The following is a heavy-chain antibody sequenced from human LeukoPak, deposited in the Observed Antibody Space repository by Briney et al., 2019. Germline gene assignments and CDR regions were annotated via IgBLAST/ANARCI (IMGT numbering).Heavy chain of an antibody. CDR3: ASAIVGATFYYYGMDV. J-gene: IGHJ6*02. CDR2: INSDGSST. Sequence: GGSLRLSCAASGFTFSSYWMHWVRQAPGKGLVWVSRINSDGSSTSYADSVKGRFTISRDNAKNTLYLQMNSLRAEDTAVYYCASAIVGATFYYYGMDVWGQGTMVTVSS. CDR1: GFTFSSYW. V-gene: IGHV3-74*01. D-gene: IGHD1-26*01.